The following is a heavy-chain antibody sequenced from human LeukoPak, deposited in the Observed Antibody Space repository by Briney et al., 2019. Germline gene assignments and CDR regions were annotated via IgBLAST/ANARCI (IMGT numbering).Heavy chain of an antibody. V-gene: IGHV3-66*04. CDR1: GFTVSSNY. D-gene: IGHD2-2*01. CDR3: ARQSLYCSSTSCFSSGYYYYGMDV. Sequence: GGSLRLSCAASGFTVSSNYISWVRQAPGKGLEWVSVIYSGGSTYYADSVKGRFTISRDNSKNTLYLQMNSLRAEDTAVYYCARQSLYCSSTSCFSSGYYYYGMDVWGQGTTVTVSS. CDR2: IYSGGST. J-gene: IGHJ6*02.